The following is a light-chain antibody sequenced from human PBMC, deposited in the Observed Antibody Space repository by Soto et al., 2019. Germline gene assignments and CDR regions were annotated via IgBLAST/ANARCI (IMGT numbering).Light chain of an antibody. Sequence: EIVMTQSPATLSVSPGERATLSCRASQSISSNLAWYQQKPGQAPRLLMFRTSSRATGFPARFSGSGSGIEFTLTISSLQSEDFAVYYCQQYNNWPPITFGQGTRLEIK. CDR1: QSISSN. CDR2: RTS. CDR3: QQYNNWPPIT. V-gene: IGKV3-15*01. J-gene: IGKJ5*01.